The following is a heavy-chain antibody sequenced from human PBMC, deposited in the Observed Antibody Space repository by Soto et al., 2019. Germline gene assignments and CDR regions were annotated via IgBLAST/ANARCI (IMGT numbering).Heavy chain of an antibody. Sequence: SETLSLTCAVYGGSFSGYYWSWIRQPPGKGLEWIGEINHSGSTNYNPSLKSRVTISVDTSKNQFSLKLSSVTAADTAVYYCARGLRVSGSYYNEFRYGMDVWGQGTTVTVSS. J-gene: IGHJ6*02. CDR2: INHSGST. CDR1: GGSFSGYY. V-gene: IGHV4-34*01. D-gene: IGHD3-10*01. CDR3: ARGLRVSGSYYNEFRYGMDV.